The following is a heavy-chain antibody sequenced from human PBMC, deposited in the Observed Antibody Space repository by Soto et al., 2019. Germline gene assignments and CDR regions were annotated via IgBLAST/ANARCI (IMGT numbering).Heavy chain of an antibody. D-gene: IGHD2-2*01. CDR3: ARKVVPAANYYYGMDV. Sequence: SVKVSCKASGGTFSSYAISWVRQAPGQGLEWMGGIIPIFGTANYAQKFQGRVTITADESTSTAYMELSGLRSEDTAVYYCARKVVPAANYYYGMDVWGQGTTVTVSS. V-gene: IGHV1-69*13. CDR1: GGTFSSYA. CDR2: IIPIFGTA. J-gene: IGHJ6*02.